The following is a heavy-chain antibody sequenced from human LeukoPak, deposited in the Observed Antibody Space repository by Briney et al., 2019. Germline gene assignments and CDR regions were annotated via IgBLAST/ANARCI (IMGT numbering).Heavy chain of an antibody. CDR2: IWSDTTNK. CDR1: VFTFNHYV. CDR3: AKDAQRGFDYSNSLQY. J-gene: IGHJ4*02. V-gene: IGHV3-33*06. D-gene: IGHD4-11*01. Sequence: HGGCLSLSRASAVFTFNHYVMHWVGQAAGKGLEGVAVIWSDTTNKDCAASVKGRFNISRADSEKTAYLQMNSLRPEDTGVYYCAKDAQRGFDYSNSLQYWGPGTPVTVST.